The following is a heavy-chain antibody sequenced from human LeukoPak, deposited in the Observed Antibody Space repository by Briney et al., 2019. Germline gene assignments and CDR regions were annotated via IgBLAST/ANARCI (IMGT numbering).Heavy chain of an antibody. CDR3: AREVVIFPDYYYYGMDV. CDR2: ISRSGDTL. CDR1: GFTFSRNW. D-gene: IGHD2/OR15-2a*01. Sequence: PGGSLRLSCAASGFTFSRNWMIWVRQAPGKGLEWISYISRSGDTLYYADSVEGRFTISRDNAKNSLFLQMNSLRADDTAVYYCAREVVIFPDYYYYGMDVWGQGTTVTVSS. J-gene: IGHJ6*02. V-gene: IGHV3-48*04.